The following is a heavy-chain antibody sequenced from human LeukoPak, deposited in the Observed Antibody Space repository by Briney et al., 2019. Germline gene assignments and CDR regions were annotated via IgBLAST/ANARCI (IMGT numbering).Heavy chain of an antibody. Sequence: MSSETLSLTCSVSAGSINSYYWSWYRQPPGKELEWLGYIYYTGNTNYNPSLKSRVTISVDTSKNQFSLKLRSVTAADTAVYYCARRESSGYYSPWGQGNLVTVSS. V-gene: IGHV4-59*01. CDR2: IYYTGNT. CDR1: AGSINSYY. CDR3: ARRESSGYYSP. D-gene: IGHD3-22*01. J-gene: IGHJ4*02.